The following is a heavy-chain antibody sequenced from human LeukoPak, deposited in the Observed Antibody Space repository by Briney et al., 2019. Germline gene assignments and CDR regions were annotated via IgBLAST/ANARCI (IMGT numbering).Heavy chain of an antibody. CDR2: IYYSGST. V-gene: IGHV4-31*03. D-gene: IGHD3-10*01. J-gene: IGHJ4*02. CDR3: ARGAVLLWFGSFDY. CDR1: GGSISSGGYY. Sequence: SETLSLTCTVSGGSISSGGYYWRWIRQHPGKGLEWIGYIYYSGSTYYNPSLKSRVTISVDTSKNQFSLKLSSVTAADTAVYYCARGAVLLWFGSFDYWGQGTLVTVSS.